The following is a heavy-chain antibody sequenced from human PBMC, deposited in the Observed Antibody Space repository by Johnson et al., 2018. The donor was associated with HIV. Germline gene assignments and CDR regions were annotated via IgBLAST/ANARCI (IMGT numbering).Heavy chain of an antibody. Sequence: QMLLVESGGGVVQPGRSLRLSCAASGFTFSSYAMHWVRQAPGKGLEWVAVISYDGSNKYYADSVKGRFTISRDNSKNTLYLQMRSLRDEDTAVYYCAKDRNYDILSIWGQGTVVTVSS. J-gene: IGHJ3*02. D-gene: IGHD3-9*01. CDR1: GFTFSSYA. CDR3: AKDRNYDILSI. CDR2: ISYDGSNK. V-gene: IGHV3-30*04.